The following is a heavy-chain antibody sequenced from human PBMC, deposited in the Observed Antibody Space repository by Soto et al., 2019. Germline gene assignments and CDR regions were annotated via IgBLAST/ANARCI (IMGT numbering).Heavy chain of an antibody. CDR3: SSPNHPRSSGYLFDY. D-gene: IGHD6-6*01. V-gene: IGHV1-69*02. CDR1: GGTFSSYT. J-gene: IGHJ4*02. CDR2: IIPILGIA. Sequence: QVQLVQSGAEVKKPGSSVKVSCKASGGTFSSYTISGVRQAPGQGLEWMGRIIPILGIANYAQKFQGRVTFTTDKATTTAYMDLSSQRSEDKAVYYCSSPNHPRSSGYLFDYWGQGTLVTVSS.